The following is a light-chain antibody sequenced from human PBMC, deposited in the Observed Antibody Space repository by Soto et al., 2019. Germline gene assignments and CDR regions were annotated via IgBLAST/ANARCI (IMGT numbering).Light chain of an antibody. CDR1: SGSIASNY. CDR2: EDN. Sequence: NFMLTQPHSVSESPGKTVTISCTRSSGSIASNYVQWYQQRPGSSPTTVIYEDNQRPSGVPDRFSGSIDSSSNSASLTISGLKTEDEVDYYCQSYDSSTLWVFGGGTKLTVL. CDR3: QSYDSSTLWV. J-gene: IGLJ3*02. V-gene: IGLV6-57*01.